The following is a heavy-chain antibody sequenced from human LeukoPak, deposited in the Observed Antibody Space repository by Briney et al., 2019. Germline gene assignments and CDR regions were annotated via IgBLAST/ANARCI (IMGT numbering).Heavy chain of an antibody. CDR2: IYTSGST. D-gene: IGHD2-2*01. Sequence: SETLSLTCTVSGGSISSGSYYWSWIRQPAGKGLEWIGRIYTSGSTNYNPSLKSRVTISVDTSKNQFSLKLSSVTAADTAVYYCAREDIVVVPAAIENWGQGTLVTVSS. CDR3: AREDIVVVPAAIEN. V-gene: IGHV4-61*02. J-gene: IGHJ4*02. CDR1: GGSISSGSYY.